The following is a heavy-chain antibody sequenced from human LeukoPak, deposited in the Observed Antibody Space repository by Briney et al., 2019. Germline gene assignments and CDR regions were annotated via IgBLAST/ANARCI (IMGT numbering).Heavy chain of an antibody. J-gene: IGHJ3*02. CDR1: GYTFTSYD. Sequence: ASVKVSCKASGYTFTSYDINWVRQATGQGLEWMGWMNPNSGNTGYAQKFQGRVTMTRNTSISTAYMELSSLRSDDTAVYYCARLSPESNAFDIWGQGTMVTVSS. CDR3: ARLSPESNAFDI. V-gene: IGHV1-8*01. CDR2: MNPNSGNT.